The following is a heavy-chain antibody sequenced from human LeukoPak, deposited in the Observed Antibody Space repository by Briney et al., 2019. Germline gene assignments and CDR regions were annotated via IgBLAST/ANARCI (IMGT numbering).Heavy chain of an antibody. CDR2: INPKNGGT. J-gene: IGHJ6*03. CDR3: ARDRVGQQLVGRKYYYYYMDV. CDR1: GYTFSDYS. V-gene: IGHV1-2*02. D-gene: IGHD6-13*01. Sequence: ASVKVSCKTSGYTFSDYSIHWVRQAPGQGLEWMGWINPKNGGTNYARKFQGRVTLTGDTSISTTYMEVTRLRSDDTAVYYCARDRVGQQLVGRKYYYYYMDVWGKGTTVTISS.